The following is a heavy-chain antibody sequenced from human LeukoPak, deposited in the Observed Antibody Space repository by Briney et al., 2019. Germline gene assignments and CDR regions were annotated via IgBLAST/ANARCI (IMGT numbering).Heavy chain of an antibody. CDR1: GFTFSSYA. D-gene: IGHD3-22*01. Sequence: GGSLRLSCAASGFTFSSYAMSWVRQAPGKGLEWVSTISGSGGSIYYADSVKGRFTISRDNSKNTLYLQMNSLRAEDTAVYYCATTVVVMVFDYWGQGTLVTVSS. J-gene: IGHJ4*02. CDR2: ISGSGGSI. V-gene: IGHV3-23*01. CDR3: ATTVVVMVFDY.